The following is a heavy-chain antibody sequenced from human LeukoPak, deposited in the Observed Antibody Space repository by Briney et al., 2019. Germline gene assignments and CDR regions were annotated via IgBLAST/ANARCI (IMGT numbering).Heavy chain of an antibody. CDR1: GFTFTSSA. D-gene: IGHD6-19*01. Sequence: SVKVSCKASGFTFTSSAVQWVRQARGQRLEWIGWIVVGSGNTNYAQKFQERVTITRDMSTSTAYMELSSLRSEDTAVYYCARGPRSSGWYSWFDPWGQGTLVTVSS. CDR2: IVVGSGNT. CDR3: ARGPRSSGWYSWFDP. V-gene: IGHV1-58*01. J-gene: IGHJ5*02.